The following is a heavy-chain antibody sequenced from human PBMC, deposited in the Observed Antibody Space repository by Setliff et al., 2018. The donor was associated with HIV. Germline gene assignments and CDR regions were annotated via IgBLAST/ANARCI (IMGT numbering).Heavy chain of an antibody. Sequence: ASVKVSCKASGYTFTTYVVHWVRQAPGQRLEWMGWINVGSGNTKYSQKFQGRVTITRDTSASTAYMELSSLRSEDTAVYYCARDHQTMLWLDYWGQGTLVTVSS. V-gene: IGHV1-3*01. D-gene: IGHD2-21*01. CDR1: GYTFTTYV. CDR3: ARDHQTMLWLDY. CDR2: INVGSGNT. J-gene: IGHJ4*02.